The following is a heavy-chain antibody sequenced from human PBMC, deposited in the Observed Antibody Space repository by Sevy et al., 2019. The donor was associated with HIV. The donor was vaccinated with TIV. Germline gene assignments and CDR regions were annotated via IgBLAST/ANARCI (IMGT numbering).Heavy chain of an antibody. J-gene: IGHJ3*02. D-gene: IGHD3-3*01. V-gene: IGHV3-30*18. Sequence: GGSLRLSCAASGFTFSSYGMHWVRQAPGKGLEWVAVISYDGSNKYYADSVKGRFTISRDNSKNTLYLQMNSLRAEDTAVYYCAKDQGPVPFLEWLDAFDIWGQGTMVTVSS. CDR1: GFTFSSYG. CDR3: AKDQGPVPFLEWLDAFDI. CDR2: ISYDGSNK.